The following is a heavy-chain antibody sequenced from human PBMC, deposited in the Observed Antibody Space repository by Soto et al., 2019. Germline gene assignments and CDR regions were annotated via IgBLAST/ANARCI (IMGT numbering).Heavy chain of an antibody. J-gene: IGHJ6*02. CDR2: IYPGDSDT. CDR1: VYSLTSYW. CDR3: ARRYDFWSGYLPHYYYYYGMDV. D-gene: IGHD3-3*01. V-gene: IGHV5-51*01. Sequence: PWESLKISCKFFVYSLTSYWIGWLRQMPGEGLEGIVIIYPGDSDTRYSPSFQGQVSISADKSISTAYLQWSSLKASDTAMYYCARRYDFWSGYLPHYYYYYGMDVWGQGTTVTVSS.